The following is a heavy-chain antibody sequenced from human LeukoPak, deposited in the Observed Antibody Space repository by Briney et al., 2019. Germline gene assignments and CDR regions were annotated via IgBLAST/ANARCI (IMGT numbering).Heavy chain of an antibody. V-gene: IGHV4-30-4*08. Sequence: SQTLSLTCTVSGGSISSGDYYWSWIRQPPGKGLEWIGYIYYSGSTYYNPSLKSRVTISVDTSKNQFSLKLSSVTAADTAVYYCARDGKYYYYMDVWGKGTTVTVSS. CDR3: ARDGKYYYYMDV. J-gene: IGHJ6*03. CDR1: GGSISSGDYY. D-gene: IGHD1-26*01. CDR2: IYYSGST.